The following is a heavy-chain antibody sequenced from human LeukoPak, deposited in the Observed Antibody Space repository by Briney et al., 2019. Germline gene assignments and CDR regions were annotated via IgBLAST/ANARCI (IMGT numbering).Heavy chain of an antibody. V-gene: IGHV4-34*01. CDR2: INHSGST. CDR1: GGSFSGYY. CDR3: ARMGPSMIVVVTAPYYFDY. J-gene: IGHJ4*02. Sequence: SETLSLTCAVYGGSFSGYYWSWIRQPPGKGLEWIGEINHSGSTNYNPSLKSRVTISVDTSKNQFSLKLSSVTAADTAVYYCARMGPSMIVVVTAPYYFDYWGQGTLVTVSS. D-gene: IGHD3-22*01.